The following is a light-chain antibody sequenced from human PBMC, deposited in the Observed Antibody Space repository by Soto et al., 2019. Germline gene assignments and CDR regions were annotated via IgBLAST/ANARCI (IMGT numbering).Light chain of an antibody. CDR3: QQYAESPLT. CDR1: QSLDTYT. CDR2: GAS. J-gene: IGKJ3*01. Sequence: EIVLTQSPVTLSLSPGEKATLSCRASQSLDTYTLAWYQQKPGQAPRLLIYGASTRAAAIPDRFIGSGSGTDLALTISRLEPEDFAVYYCQQYAESPLTVGPETKVDIK. V-gene: IGKV3-20*01.